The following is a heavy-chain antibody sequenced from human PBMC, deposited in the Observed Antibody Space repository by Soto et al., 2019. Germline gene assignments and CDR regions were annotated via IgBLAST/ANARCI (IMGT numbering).Heavy chain of an antibody. CDR2: ISYDGSNK. V-gene: IGHV3-30-3*01. CDR3: ARGGEIVPRYYCDY. D-gene: IGHD2-2*01. CDR1: GFTFSSYA. Sequence: GGSLRLSCAASGFTFSSYAMHWVRQAPGKGLEWVAVISYDGSNKYYADSVKGRLTISRDNSKNTLYLQMNSLSAEDTAVYYWARGGEIVPRYYCDYWGQGTLVTVAS. J-gene: IGHJ4*02.